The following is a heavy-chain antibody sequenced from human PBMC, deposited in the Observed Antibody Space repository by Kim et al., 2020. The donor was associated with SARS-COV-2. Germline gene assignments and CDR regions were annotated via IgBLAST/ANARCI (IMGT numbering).Heavy chain of an antibody. CDR3: ARDCSSTSCYSNSPYYYYYGMDV. J-gene: IGHJ6*02. V-gene: IGHV1-18*04. CDR1: GYTFTSYG. Sequence: ASVKVSCKASGYTFTSYGISWVRQAPGQGLEWMGWISAYNGNTNYAQKLQGRVTMTTDTSTSTAYMELRSLRSDDTAVYYCARDCSSTSCYSNSPYYYYYGMDVWGQGTTVTVSS. D-gene: IGHD2-2*01. CDR2: ISAYNGNT.